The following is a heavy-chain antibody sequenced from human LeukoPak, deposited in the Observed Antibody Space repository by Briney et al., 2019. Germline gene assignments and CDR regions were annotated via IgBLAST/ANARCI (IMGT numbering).Heavy chain of an antibody. Sequence: ASVKVSCKASGYTFTGYYMHWVRQGPGQGLEWMGWINPNSGGTNYAQKSQGRVTMTRDTSITTAYMELSRLRSDDTAVYYCARVVAGNWFDPWGQGTLVTVSS. CDR3: ARVVAGNWFDP. CDR2: INPNSGGT. V-gene: IGHV1-2*02. J-gene: IGHJ5*02. CDR1: GYTFTGYY. D-gene: IGHD6-19*01.